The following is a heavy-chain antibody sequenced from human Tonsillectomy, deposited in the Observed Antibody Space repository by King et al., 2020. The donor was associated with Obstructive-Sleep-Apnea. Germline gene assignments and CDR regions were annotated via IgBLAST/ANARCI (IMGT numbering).Heavy chain of an antibody. Sequence: DVQLVESGGGLVQPGRALRLSCKTSGFTFGDFAMSWFRQAPGKGLEWVGFIRSKPYGGTAEYAASVTGRYNISRDDSKSIAYLQVSSLRTEDTAVYYCTRYTLNWLHGSYYGMDVWGQGTTVIVSS. CDR2: IRSKPYGGTA. J-gene: IGHJ6*02. CDR3: TRYTLNWLHGSYYGMDV. CDR1: GFTFGDFA. D-gene: IGHD5-24*01. V-gene: IGHV3-49*03.